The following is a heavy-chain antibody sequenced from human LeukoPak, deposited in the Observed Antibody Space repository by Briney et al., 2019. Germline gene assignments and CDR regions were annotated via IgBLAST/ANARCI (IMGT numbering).Heavy chain of an antibody. D-gene: IGHD3-22*01. J-gene: IGHJ4*02. V-gene: IGHV3-23*01. CDR2: TSSSDSGK. CDR1: GFTLSSYA. Sequence: LAGGSLRLSCVVSGFTLSSYAMSWVRQAPGKGLEWVAATSSSDSGKYHADSVRGRFTISRDNAKDTLYLQMNSLTAEDTAVYYCARDGGGSSGYYWGLGYWGQGTLVTVSS. CDR3: ARDGGGSSGYYWGLGY.